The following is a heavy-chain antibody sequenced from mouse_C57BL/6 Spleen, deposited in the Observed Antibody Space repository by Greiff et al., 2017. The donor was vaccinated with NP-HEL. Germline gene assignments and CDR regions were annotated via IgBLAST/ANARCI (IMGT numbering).Heavy chain of an antibody. CDR2: IRNKANGYTT. D-gene: IGHD2-5*01. CDR3: ARYRGEYSNYAWFAY. CDR1: GFTFTDYY. J-gene: IGHJ3*01. V-gene: IGHV7-3*01. Sequence: EVQVVESGGGLVQPGGSLSLSCAASGFTFTDYYMSWVRQPPGKALEWLGFIRNKANGYTTEYSASVKGRFTISRDNSQSILYLQMNALRAEDSATYYCARYRGEYSNYAWFAYWGQGTLVTVSA.